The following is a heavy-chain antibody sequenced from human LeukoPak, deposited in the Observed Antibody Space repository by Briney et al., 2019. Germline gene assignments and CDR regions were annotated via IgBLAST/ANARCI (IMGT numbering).Heavy chain of an antibody. CDR3: GRVYCSGSTCYSYFDY. J-gene: IGHJ4*02. Sequence: GGSLRLSCAASGFTFSSHWMSWVRQAPGRGLEWVANIDQHGSAEYFADSVKGRFTISRDNAKNSLFLQMNSLRGEDTAVYYCGRVYCSGSTCYSYFDYWGQGTLVTVSS. D-gene: IGHD2-2*01. V-gene: IGHV3-7*05. CDR2: IDQHGSAE. CDR1: GFTFSSHW.